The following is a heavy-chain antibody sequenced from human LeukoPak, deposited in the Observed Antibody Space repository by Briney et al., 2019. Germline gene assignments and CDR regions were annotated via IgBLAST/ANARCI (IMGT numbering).Heavy chain of an antibody. D-gene: IGHD5-24*01. Sequence: PGGSLRLSCVASGFTFSGSEMNWVRQAPGKGLEWISYIDTRSNTIFYADSVKGRFTISRDNAKNSLYLQMNSLRAEDTAVYYCARDLWVATIFPGAFDIWGQGTMVTVSS. CDR3: ARDLWVATIFPGAFDI. CDR1: GFTFSGSE. J-gene: IGHJ3*02. CDR2: IDTRSNTI. V-gene: IGHV3-48*03.